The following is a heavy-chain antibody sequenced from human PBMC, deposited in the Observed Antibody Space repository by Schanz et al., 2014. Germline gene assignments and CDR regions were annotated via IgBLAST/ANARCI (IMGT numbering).Heavy chain of an antibody. CDR1: TFTFSSDW. CDR3: LAPDYGMDV. J-gene: IGHJ6*02. Sequence: EVHLVESGGGLVQPGGSLRLSCAASTFTFSSDWMSWVRQAPGKGLEWVANIKEDGSVKDYVDSVKGRFTISRDNAKNSLFLHMNSLRAEDTAVYYCLAPDYGMDVWGQGTTVTVSS. V-gene: IGHV3-7*02. CDR2: IKEDGSVK.